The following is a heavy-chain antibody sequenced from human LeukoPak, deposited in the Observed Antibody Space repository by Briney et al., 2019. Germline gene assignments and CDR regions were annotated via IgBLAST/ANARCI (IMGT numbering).Heavy chain of an antibody. Sequence: ETLSLTCAVYVDSFSGYFWSWIRQPPGKGLEWIGEINHSGNTNYNPSLKSRVTISVVTSKNQFSLKLNSLTAADTAVYYCARQREGYFDIWGRGTVVTVSS. CDR2: INHSGNT. J-gene: IGHJ2*01. CDR3: ARQREGYFDI. CDR1: VDSFSGYF. V-gene: IGHV4-34*01.